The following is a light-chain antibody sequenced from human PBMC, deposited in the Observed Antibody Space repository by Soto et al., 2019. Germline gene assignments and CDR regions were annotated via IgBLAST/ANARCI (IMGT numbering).Light chain of an antibody. CDR1: QRVSSSY. V-gene: IGKV3-20*01. CDR3: QHYDGSRS. J-gene: IGKJ1*01. Sequence: EIGLTQSPGTLSLSAGERATLSCRASQRVSSSYLAWYQQRPGQAPRLLMYGASSRATGIPDRFSGGASGTDFTLTISRLEPEDFAVYYCQHYDGSRSFGQGTRVEI. CDR2: GAS.